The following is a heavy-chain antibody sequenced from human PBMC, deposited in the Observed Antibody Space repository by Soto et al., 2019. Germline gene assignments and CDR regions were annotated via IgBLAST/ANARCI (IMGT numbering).Heavy chain of an antibody. D-gene: IGHD1-26*01. CDR3: VKVIRIVGDRPYFDY. V-gene: IGHV3-30*18. Sequence: PGGSLRLSCAAPGFTFSSYGMHWVRQGPRKGLEWGAGISYDGSNKYDADSVRGRFTISRENSKNTLYLQMNSLRAEDTAVYYCVKVIRIVGDRPYFDYWGQGTLVTVS. J-gene: IGHJ4*02. CDR2: ISYDGSNK. CDR1: GFTFSSYG.